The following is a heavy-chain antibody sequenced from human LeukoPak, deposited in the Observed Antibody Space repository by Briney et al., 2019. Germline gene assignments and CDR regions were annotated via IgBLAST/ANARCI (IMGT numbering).Heavy chain of an antibody. Sequence: GGSLILSCAASGFTFSDYYMSWIRQAPGKGLEGVSYISRRGSTIYYADSVKGRFTISRDNAKNSLYLQMNSLRAEDTAVYYCARDWDYGSGSYYNGYFDYWGQGTLVTVSS. CDR2: ISRRGSTI. CDR1: GFTFSDYY. CDR3: ARDWDYGSGSYYNGYFDY. V-gene: IGHV3-11*01. D-gene: IGHD3-10*01. J-gene: IGHJ4*02.